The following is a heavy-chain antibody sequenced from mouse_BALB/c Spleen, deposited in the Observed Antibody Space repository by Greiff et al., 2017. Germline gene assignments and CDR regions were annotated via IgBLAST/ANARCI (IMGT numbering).Heavy chain of an antibody. V-gene: IGHV14-4*02. CDR2: IDPENGDT. CDR3: ASSARDYFDY. Sequence: VQLKESGAELVRSGASVKLSCTASGFNIKDYYMHWVKQRPEQGLEWIGWIDPENGDTEYAPKFQGKATMTADTSSNTAYLQLSSLTSEDTAVYYCASSARDYFDYWGQGTTLTVSS. CDR1: GFNIKDYY. J-gene: IGHJ2*01.